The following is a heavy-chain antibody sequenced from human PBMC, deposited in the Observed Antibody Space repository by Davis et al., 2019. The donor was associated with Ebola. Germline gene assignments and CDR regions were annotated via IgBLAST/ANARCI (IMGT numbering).Heavy chain of an antibody. CDR3: AKAAHSSGYYSYFDD. V-gene: IGHV3-23*01. CDR2: IGGGVIVNT. CDR1: GFTFSNYA. J-gene: IGHJ4*02. Sequence: PGGSLRLSCAVSGFTFSNYAMSWVRQAPGEGLEWVAAIGGGVIVNTYYADSVKGRFTISRDNSKNTLYLQMNSLRPEDTAMYYCAKAAHSSGYYSYFDDWGQGTLVTVSS. D-gene: IGHD3-22*01.